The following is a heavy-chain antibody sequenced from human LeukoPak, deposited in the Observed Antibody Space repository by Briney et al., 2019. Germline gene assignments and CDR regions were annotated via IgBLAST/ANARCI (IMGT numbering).Heavy chain of an antibody. Sequence: ASVKVSCKASGYTFTSYGISWVRQAPGQGLEWMGWISAYNGNANYAQKLQGRVTMTRNTSISTAYMELSSLRSEDTAVYYCARFKPYYYYYMDVWGKGTTVTISS. J-gene: IGHJ6*03. V-gene: IGHV1-18*01. CDR3: ARFKPYYYYYMDV. CDR2: ISAYNGNA. CDR1: GYTFTSYG.